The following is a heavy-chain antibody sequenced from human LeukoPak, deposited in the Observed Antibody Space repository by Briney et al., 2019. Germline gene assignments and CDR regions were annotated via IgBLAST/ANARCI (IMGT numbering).Heavy chain of an antibody. Sequence: GGSLRLSCAASGFIFSRHAMSWVRQAPGKGLEWVSTTGLESVHTLCADSVQGRFTVSRDNSRNTLDLQMDNLKVDDTAAYYCAKGDDIGKHPTRAYYFDIWGQGTLVTVSS. J-gene: IGHJ4*02. D-gene: IGHD5-24*01. CDR2: TGLESVHT. V-gene: IGHV3-23*01. CDR1: GFIFSRHA. CDR3: AKGDDIGKHPTRAYYFDI.